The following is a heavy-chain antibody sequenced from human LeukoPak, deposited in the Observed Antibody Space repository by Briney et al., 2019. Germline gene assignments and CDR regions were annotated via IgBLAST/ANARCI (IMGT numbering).Heavy chain of an antibody. J-gene: IGHJ5*02. CDR3: ARRGSWSDP. Sequence: PSETLSLTCTVSGGSISSYFWSWIRQPPGKGLEWIGYIYTSGSTKYNPSLKSRVTISLDTSRNQFSLKLNSVTAADTAVYYCARRGSWSDPWGQGTLVTVSS. CDR2: IYTSGST. V-gene: IGHV4-4*08. CDR1: GGSISSYF. D-gene: IGHD2-15*01.